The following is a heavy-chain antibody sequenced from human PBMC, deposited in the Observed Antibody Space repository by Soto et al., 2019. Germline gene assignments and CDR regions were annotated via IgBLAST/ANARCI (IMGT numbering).Heavy chain of an antibody. J-gene: IGHJ2*01. Sequence: QVQLVQSGAEVRKPGASVRVSCKPFGYTFTSYYIHWVRQAPGQGPEWTGIINTSGGSTSYSEKFQRRLTECRDTSTGTVYMELSSLRCEDTGVYYCARAGVTGTTSGRYFGFWGPGTMVSVSS. CDR2: INTSGGST. CDR3: ARAGVTGTTSGRYFGF. V-gene: IGHV1-46*01. CDR1: GYTFTSYY. D-gene: IGHD1-20*01.